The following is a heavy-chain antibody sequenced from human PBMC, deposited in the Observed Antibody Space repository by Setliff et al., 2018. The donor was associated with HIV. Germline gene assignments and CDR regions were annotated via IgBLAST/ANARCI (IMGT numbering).Heavy chain of an antibody. J-gene: IGHJ5*02. V-gene: IGHV4-61*09. D-gene: IGHD1-26*01. CDR2: IFNSGTT. CDR3: AGEVSYYHGDGGRRWLDP. Sequence: SETLSLTCSVSGGSISSITYYWSWIRQPAGKGLEWIGHIFNSGTTNYSPSLKSRVSMSVDTSKNQFSLKLTSVTAADTAVYYCAGEVSYYHGDGGRRWLDPWGPGMPVTVS. CDR1: GGSISSITYY.